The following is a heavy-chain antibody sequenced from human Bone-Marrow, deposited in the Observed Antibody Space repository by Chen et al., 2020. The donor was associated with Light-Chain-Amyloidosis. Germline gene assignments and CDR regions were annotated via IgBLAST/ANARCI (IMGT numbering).Heavy chain of an antibody. J-gene: IGHJ4*02. CDR2: IKQDGSEK. CDR1: GFTFSTSW. V-gene: IGHV3-7*05. CDR3: VRDYYASIDS. Sequence: ELQLVESGGGLVQPGGSLRLSFLASGFTFSTSWMAWVRQAPGKGLEWVANIKQDGSEKYYVDSVKGRFTMSRDNAKNSMSLQMNSLRAEDTAIYYCVRDYYASIDSWGQGTLVTVSS. D-gene: IGHD3-10*01.